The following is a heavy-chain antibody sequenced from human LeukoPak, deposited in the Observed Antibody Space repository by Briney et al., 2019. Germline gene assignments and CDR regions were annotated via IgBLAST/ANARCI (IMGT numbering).Heavy chain of an antibody. D-gene: IGHD6-19*01. J-gene: IGHJ4*02. V-gene: IGHV3-11*01. CDR3: ASMVGSGWYFDY. CDR2: ISSSGSTI. CDR1: GFTVSGNY. Sequence: GGSLRLSCAASGFTVSGNYMSWVRQAPGKGLEWVSYISSSGSTIYYADSVKGRFTISRDNAKNSLYLQMNSLRAEDTAVYYCASMVGSGWYFDYWGQGTLVTVSS.